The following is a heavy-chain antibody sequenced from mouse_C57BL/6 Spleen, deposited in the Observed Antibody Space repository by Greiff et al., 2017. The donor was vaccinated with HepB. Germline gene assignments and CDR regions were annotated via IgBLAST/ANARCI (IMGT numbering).Heavy chain of an antibody. CDR1: GYAFSSSW. CDR2: SYTGDGDT. V-gene: IGHV1-82*01. D-gene: IGHD3-3*01. Sequence: QVQLQQSGPELVKPGASVKISCKASGYAFSSSWMNWVKQRPGKGLEWIGRSYTGDGDTNYNGKFKGKATLTADKSSSTAYMQLSSLTSEDSAVYFCAREGLYFDYWGQGTTLTVSS. CDR3: AREGLYFDY. J-gene: IGHJ2*01.